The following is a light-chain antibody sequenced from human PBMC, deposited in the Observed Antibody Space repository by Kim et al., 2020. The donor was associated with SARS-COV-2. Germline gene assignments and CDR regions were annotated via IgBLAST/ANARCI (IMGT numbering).Light chain of an antibody. Sequence: GPSVTIACTGTSSDVGGYNYVSWYQQHPGKAPKLMIYEVSKRPSGVPDRFSGSKSGNTASLTVSGLQAEDEADYYCSSYAGSNNYVFVTGTKVTVL. CDR3: SSYAGSNNYV. J-gene: IGLJ1*01. V-gene: IGLV2-8*01. CDR2: EVS. CDR1: SSDVGGYNY.